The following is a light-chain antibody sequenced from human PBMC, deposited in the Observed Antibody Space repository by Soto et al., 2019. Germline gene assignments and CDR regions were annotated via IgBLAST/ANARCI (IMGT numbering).Light chain of an antibody. CDR2: AAS. J-gene: IGKJ4*01. V-gene: IGKV1-6*01. Sequence: AIQMTQSPSSLSASVGERVTITCRASQGIRHYLGWYQQKPGKAPKLLIYAASSLQSWVPSRFSGSGSGTDFTLTIISLQPEDFATYYCLQDYNYPLTFGGGTKVEIK. CDR1: QGIRHY. CDR3: LQDYNYPLT.